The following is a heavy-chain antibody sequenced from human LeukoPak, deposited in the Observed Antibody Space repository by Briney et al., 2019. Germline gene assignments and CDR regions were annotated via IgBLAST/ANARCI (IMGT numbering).Heavy chain of an antibody. CDR1: GGSISSYY. V-gene: IGHV4-59*08. CDR3: AKSRPHNDFWSGYYPSGYYYYGMDV. D-gene: IGHD3-3*01. CDR2: ISDIGSI. Sequence: PSETLSLTCTVSGGSISSYYWSWIRQPPGKGLEWIAYISDIGSINYNPSLKSRVTISVDTSKNQFSLKLSSVTAADTAVYYCAKSRPHNDFWSGYYPSGYYYYGMDVWGQGTTVTVSS. J-gene: IGHJ6*02.